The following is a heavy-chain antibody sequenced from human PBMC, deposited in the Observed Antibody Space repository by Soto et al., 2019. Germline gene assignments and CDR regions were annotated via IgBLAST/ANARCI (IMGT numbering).Heavy chain of an antibody. J-gene: IGHJ4*02. V-gene: IGHV1-18*01. Sequence: ASVKVSCNASGYTFTSYGISWVRQAPGQGLEWMGWISAYNGNTNYAQKFQERVTIIRDMSTSTAYMELSSLRSEDTAVYYCAAVVRQWHLSPPAYWGQGTLVNVSS. CDR2: ISAYNGNT. CDR3: AAVVRQWHLSPPAY. D-gene: IGHD2-15*01. CDR1: GYTFTSYG.